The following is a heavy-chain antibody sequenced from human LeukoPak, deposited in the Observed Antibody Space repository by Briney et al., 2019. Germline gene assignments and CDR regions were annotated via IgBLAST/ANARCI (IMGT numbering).Heavy chain of an antibody. CDR3: GRSWEGASIDY. CDR2: INTDGSNT. J-gene: IGHJ4*02. D-gene: IGHD1-26*01. Sequence: RGSLRLSCAASGFTFSSYWMHWVRQGPGKGLVWVSRINTDGSNTNYADSVKGRFAISRDNAKNTLYLQMNSLRAEDTAVYYCGRSWEGASIDYWGQGTLVTVSS. V-gene: IGHV3-74*01. CDR1: GFTFSSYW.